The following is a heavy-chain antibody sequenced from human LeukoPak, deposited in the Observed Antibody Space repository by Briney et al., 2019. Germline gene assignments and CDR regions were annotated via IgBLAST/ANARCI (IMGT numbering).Heavy chain of an antibody. Sequence: PGGSLRLSCAASGFTFSTYGMHWVRQAPGKGLEWVAVISYDGGNKYYVDSVKGRFTISRDNSNNTLDLRMNSLRAEDTAVYYCAKALKYYGTGSYDYWGQGTLVTVSP. V-gene: IGHV3-30*18. CDR3: AKALKYYGTGSYDY. CDR2: ISYDGGNK. D-gene: IGHD3-10*01. J-gene: IGHJ4*02. CDR1: GFTFSTYG.